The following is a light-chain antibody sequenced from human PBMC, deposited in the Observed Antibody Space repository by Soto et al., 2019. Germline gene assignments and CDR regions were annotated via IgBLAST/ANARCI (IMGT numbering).Light chain of an antibody. CDR2: GAF. CDR3: QKYGSAPLT. J-gene: IGKJ4*01. CDR1: GDISNS. Sequence: DIQMTQSPSSLSASLGDRVSISCRASGDISNSLAWYQQKSGKAPTLLIYGAFNLQSGVPSRFSGSASGTEFTLTINNLQPEDVATYYCQKYGSAPLTFGGGTKVEI. V-gene: IGKV1-27*01.